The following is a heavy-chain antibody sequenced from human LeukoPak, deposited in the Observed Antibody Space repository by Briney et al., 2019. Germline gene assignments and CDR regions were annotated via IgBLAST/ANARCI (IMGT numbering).Heavy chain of an antibody. CDR3: AKAAQWELHTFDY. V-gene: IGHV3-23*01. J-gene: IGHJ4*02. CDR2: ISGSGGST. CDR1: GFTFSSYW. D-gene: IGHD1-26*01. Sequence: GGSLRLSCAASGFTFSSYWMRWVRQAPGKGLEWVSTISGSGGSTYYADSVEGRFTISRDNSKNTLYLQMNSLRAEDTAVYYCAKAAQWELHTFDYWGQGTLVTVSS.